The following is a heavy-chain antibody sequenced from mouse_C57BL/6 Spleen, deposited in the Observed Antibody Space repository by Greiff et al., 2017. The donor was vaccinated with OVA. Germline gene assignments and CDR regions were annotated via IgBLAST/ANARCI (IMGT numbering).Heavy chain of an antibody. J-gene: IGHJ3*01. D-gene: IGHD2-4*01. CDR1: GYTFTSYG. CDR3: ARWNDYAY. CDR2: IYPRSGNT. V-gene: IGHV1-81*01. Sequence: VKLQESGAELARPGASVKLSCKASGYTFTSYGISWVKQRTGQGLEWIGEIYPRSGNTYYNEKFKGKATLTADKSSSTAYMELRSLTSEDSAVYFCARWNDYAYWGQGTLVTVSA.